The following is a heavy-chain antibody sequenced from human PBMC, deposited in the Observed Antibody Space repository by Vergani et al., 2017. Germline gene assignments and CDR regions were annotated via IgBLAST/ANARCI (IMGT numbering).Heavy chain of an antibody. D-gene: IGHD1-26*01. Sequence: VQLVQSGAEVKKPGASVKVSCKASGYSFTSYWIGWVRQMPGKGLEWMGIIYPGDSDTRYSPSFQGQVTISADKSISTAYLQWTSLKASDTAMYYCARSWEQLDYFDYWGQGTLVTVSS. CDR2: IYPGDSDT. V-gene: IGHV5-51*01. J-gene: IGHJ4*02. CDR1: GYSFTSYW. CDR3: ARSWEQLDYFDY.